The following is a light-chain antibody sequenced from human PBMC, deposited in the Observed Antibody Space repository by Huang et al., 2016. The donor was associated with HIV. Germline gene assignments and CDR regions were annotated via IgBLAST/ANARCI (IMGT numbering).Light chain of an antibody. CDR2: GSS. V-gene: IGKV1-39*01. CDR1: QSIRTY. J-gene: IGKJ4*01. CDR3: QQSYSTPQPT. Sequence: DIQLTQSPSSLSPSVGDRVTITCRASQSIRTYLNWHQQKTGKAPKLLIYGSSSLQSGVPPRVSGSGSGTDFTLTISSIQPEDFATYYCQQSYSTPQPTFGGGTKVEI.